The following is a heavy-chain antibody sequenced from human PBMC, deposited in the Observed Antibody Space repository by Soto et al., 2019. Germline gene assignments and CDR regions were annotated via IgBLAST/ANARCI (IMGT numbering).Heavy chain of an antibody. J-gene: IGHJ4*02. CDR3: TKVGGLYDFWSGPLHFDL. V-gene: IGHV3-9*01. CDR1: GFIFDDFA. CDR2: ISWNSDSI. Sequence: EAQLVESGGGLVQPSRSLRLSCAGSGFIFDDFAIHWVRQSPGKGLEWVSGISWNSDSIGYADSVKGRLTISRDNAKNSLYLQMNSLRVEDTALYYCTKVGGLYDFWSGPLHFDLWGQGTLVTVSS. D-gene: IGHD3-3*01.